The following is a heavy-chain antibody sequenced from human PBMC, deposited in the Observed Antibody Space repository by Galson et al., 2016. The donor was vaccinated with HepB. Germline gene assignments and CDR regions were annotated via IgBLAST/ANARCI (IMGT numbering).Heavy chain of an antibody. CDR1: GFTFSSYN. Sequence: SLRLSCAASGFTFSSYNMNWVRQAPGKGLEWVSSISGSNGFIYYADSVKGRFTISRDNAKNSLHLHMNRLRSDDTAVYCCARDLDIRYYYSYHLSDVWGQGTTVTVS. D-gene: IGHD3-9*01. CDR3: ARDLDIRYYYSYHLSDV. V-gene: IGHV3-21*01. J-gene: IGHJ6*03. CDR2: ISGSNGFI.